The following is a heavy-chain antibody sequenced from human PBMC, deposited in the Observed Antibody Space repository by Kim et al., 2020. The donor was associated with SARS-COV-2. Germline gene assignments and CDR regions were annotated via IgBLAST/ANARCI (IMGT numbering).Heavy chain of an antibody. CDR1: GFTFGDYA. V-gene: IGHV3-9*01. Sequence: GGSLRLSCAASGFTFGDYAMHWVRQAPGKGLEWVSGISWNSGSIGYADSVKGRFTISRDNAKNSLYLQMNSLRAEDTALYYCAKDRENYYYYGMDVWGQGTTVTVSS. CDR3: AKDRENYYYYGMDV. CDR2: ISWNSGSI. J-gene: IGHJ6*02.